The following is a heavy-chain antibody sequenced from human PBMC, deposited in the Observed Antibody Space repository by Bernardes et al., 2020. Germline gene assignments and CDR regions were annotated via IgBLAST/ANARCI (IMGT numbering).Heavy chain of an antibody. J-gene: IGHJ4*02. CDR3: ARNRGLDS. CDR1: GFTFSAVW. D-gene: IGHD2-21*01. V-gene: IGHV3-7*03. CDR2: INQDGSEK. Sequence: GSLRLSCAASGFTFSAVWMTWVRQVPGKGPECVANINQDGSEKNYVDSVKGRFTISRDNAKNSLFLQMNSLSAGDTAVYYCARNRGLDSWGQGTLVTVSS.